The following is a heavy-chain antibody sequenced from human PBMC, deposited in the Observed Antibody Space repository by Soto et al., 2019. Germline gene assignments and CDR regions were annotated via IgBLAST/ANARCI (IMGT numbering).Heavy chain of an antibody. CDR3: ARPSGSYLYYFDY. Sequence: SETLSLTCTVSGGSISSFSYYWGWIRQPPGKGLEWIGSIYYSGSTYYNPSLKSRVTISVDTSKNQFSLKLSSVTAADTAVYYCARPSGSYLYYFDYWGQGTLVTVSS. J-gene: IGHJ4*02. D-gene: IGHD1-26*01. V-gene: IGHV4-39*01. CDR1: GGSISSFSYY. CDR2: IYYSGST.